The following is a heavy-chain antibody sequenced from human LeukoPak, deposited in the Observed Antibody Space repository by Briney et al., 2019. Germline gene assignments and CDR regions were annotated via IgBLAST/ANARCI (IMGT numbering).Heavy chain of an antibody. CDR3: ARDRPRVTGTPDAFDI. Sequence: KPSETLSLTCTVSGGSISGYYWTWIRQPPGKGLEWIGYIYYSGSTNYNPSLKSRVTISVDTSKNQFSLKLSSVTAADTAVYYCARDRPRVTGTPDAFDIWGQGTMVTVSS. J-gene: IGHJ3*02. CDR2: IYYSGST. D-gene: IGHD1-20*01. V-gene: IGHV4-59*01. CDR1: GGSISGYY.